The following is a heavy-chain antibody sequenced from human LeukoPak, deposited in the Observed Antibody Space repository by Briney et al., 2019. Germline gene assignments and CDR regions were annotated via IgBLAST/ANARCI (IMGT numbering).Heavy chain of an antibody. CDR1: GFTLSSYA. CDR3: ARESGSVTSEVDFDY. CDR2: IRQDGSQK. V-gene: IGHV3-7*01. Sequence: PGGSLRLSCAASGFTLSSYAMSWVRQAPGKGLEWVATIRQDGSQKYYVDSVKGRFTISGDNAKNSLYLQMNSLRAEDTAVYYCARESGSVTSEVDFDYWGQGTLVTVSS. D-gene: IGHD4-17*01. J-gene: IGHJ4*02.